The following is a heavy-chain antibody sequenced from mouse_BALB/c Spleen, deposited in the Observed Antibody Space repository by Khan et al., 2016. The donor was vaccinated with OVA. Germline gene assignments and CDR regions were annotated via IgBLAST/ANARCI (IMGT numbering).Heavy chain of an antibody. CDR3: ARRSSFYYAMDY. Sequence: VQLKESGAELVKPGASVKLSCTASGFNIKDTYMHWVKQRPEQGLEWIGRLDPANGNTKYDPKFQGKATITADTSSNTAYLQLSSLTSEDTAVYYCARRSSFYYAMDYWGQGTSVTVSS. J-gene: IGHJ4*01. CDR2: LDPANGNT. CDR1: GFNIKDTY. V-gene: IGHV14-3*02. D-gene: IGHD1-1*01.